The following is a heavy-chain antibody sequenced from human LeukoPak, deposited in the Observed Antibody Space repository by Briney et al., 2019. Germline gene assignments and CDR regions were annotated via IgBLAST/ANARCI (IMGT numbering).Heavy chain of an antibody. V-gene: IGHV1-18*04. CDR2: ISAYNGNT. CDR1: GYTFTSYY. CDR3: ARDLAVAGYNWFDP. D-gene: IGHD6-19*01. J-gene: IGHJ5*02. Sequence: ASVKVSCKASGYTFTSYYTHWVRQAPGQGLEWMGWISAYNGNTNYAQKLQGRVTMTTDTSTSTAYMELRSLRSDDTAVYYCARDLAVAGYNWFDPWGQGTLVTVSS.